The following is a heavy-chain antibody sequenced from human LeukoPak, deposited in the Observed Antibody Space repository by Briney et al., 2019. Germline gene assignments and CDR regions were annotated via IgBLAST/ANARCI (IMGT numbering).Heavy chain of an antibody. J-gene: IGHJ4*02. CDR3: ARDGRRGYSYGSPSYFDY. CDR2: IIPIFGIA. CDR1: GGTFSIYA. V-gene: IGHV1-69*04. Sequence: GASVNVSCKASGGTFSIYAISWVRQAPGQGLEWGGKIIPIFGIANYAQKFQGRVTITADKSTSTAYMGLSSLRSEDTAVYYCARDGRRGYSYGSPSYFDYWGQGTLVTVSS. D-gene: IGHD5-18*01.